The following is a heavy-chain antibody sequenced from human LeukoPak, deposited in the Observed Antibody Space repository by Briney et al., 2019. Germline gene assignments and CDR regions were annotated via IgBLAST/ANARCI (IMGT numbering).Heavy chain of an antibody. CDR3: AGINSGWYFDY. CDR1: GGSISSHY. Sequence: SETLSLTCTVSGGSISSHYWTWIRQPPGKGLEYIGYIYYSGNTNYNPSLKSRVTISVDRSKNQFSLKLTSVTAEDTAVYYCAGINSGWYFDYWGQGTLVTVSS. J-gene: IGHJ4*02. CDR2: IYYSGNT. V-gene: IGHV4-59*11. D-gene: IGHD6-19*01.